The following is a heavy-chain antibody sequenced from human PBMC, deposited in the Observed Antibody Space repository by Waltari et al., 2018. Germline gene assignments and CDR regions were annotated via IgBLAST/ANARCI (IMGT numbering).Heavy chain of an antibody. CDR1: GYSISGGDF. J-gene: IGHJ4*02. V-gene: IGHV4-38-2*01. Sequence: QLHLQESGPGLLKPSETLSLTCAVSGYSISGGDFWGWIRQPPGKGLEWIGSIYPGGDTYFNPSLKSRGTISVDKSKNQYSLNLRSMTAADTAVYYCARRGRLSSYFFDYWGQGTLVTVSS. CDR2: IYPGGDT. D-gene: IGHD2-15*01. CDR3: ARRGRLSSYFFDY.